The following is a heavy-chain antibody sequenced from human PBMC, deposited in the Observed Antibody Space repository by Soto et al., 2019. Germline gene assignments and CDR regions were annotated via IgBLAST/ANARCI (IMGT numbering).Heavy chain of an antibody. CDR2: IYWDDDK. J-gene: IGHJ5*02. CDR1: GFSLSTTGVG. D-gene: IGHD3-10*01. CDR3: AQRLREYGLGRERANYFDP. Sequence: QITLKESGPTLVRPTQTLTLTCTFSGFSLSTTGVGVGWIRQPPGKALEWLALIYWDDDKRYSPSLKSRLTITQDTSKNEVILTMTNMDPVDTATYDCAQRLREYGLGRERANYFDPWGHGTLVTVSS. V-gene: IGHV2-5*02.